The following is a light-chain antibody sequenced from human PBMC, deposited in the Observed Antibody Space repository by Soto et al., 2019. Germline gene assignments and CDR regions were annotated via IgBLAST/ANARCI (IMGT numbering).Light chain of an antibody. V-gene: IGKV3-20*01. CDR1: QGISNY. CDR3: QQYGSSGT. CDR2: GAS. Sequence: LTQSPSSLSASVGDRVTITCRASQGISNYLAWYQQKPGQAPRLLIYGASNRATGIPDRFSGSGSGTDFTLTISRLEPEDFAVYYCQQYGSSGTFGQGTKVEIK. J-gene: IGKJ1*01.